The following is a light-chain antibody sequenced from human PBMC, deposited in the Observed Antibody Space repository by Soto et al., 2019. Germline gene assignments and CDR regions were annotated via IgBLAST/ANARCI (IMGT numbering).Light chain of an antibody. CDR3: SSYTSSITLV. Sequence: QYALTQPASVSGSPGQSITISCTGTSSDIGGYNYVSWYQQHPGKAPKLMIYGVSNRPSGVSNRFSGFKSGNTASLTISGLQAEDEADYYCSSYTSSITLVFGGGTKLTVL. J-gene: IGLJ2*01. V-gene: IGLV2-14*01. CDR2: GVS. CDR1: SSDIGGYNY.